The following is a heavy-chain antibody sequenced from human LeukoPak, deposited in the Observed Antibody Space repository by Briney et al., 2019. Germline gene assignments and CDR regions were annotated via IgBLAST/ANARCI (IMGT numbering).Heavy chain of an antibody. D-gene: IGHD3-22*01. CDR2: MNPNSGNT. V-gene: IGHV1-8*01. J-gene: IGHJ4*02. CDR1: GYTFTSYD. Sequence: PRASVKVSCKASGYTFTSYDINWVRQATGQGLEWMGWMNPNSGNTGYAQKFQGRVTMTRNTSISTAYMELSSLRSEDTAVYYCARSITMIVVAIGYWGQGTLVTVSS. CDR3: ARSITMIVVAIGY.